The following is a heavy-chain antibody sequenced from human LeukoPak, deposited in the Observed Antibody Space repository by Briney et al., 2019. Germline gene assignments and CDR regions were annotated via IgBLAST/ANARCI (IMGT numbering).Heavy chain of an antibody. CDR3: ARQFRDSSGYYSYYFDY. Sequence: GESLKISCKCSGYSFTTYWIGWVRQMSRKGLEWMGIIYPGDSDTRYSPSFQGQVTISADKSISTAYLQWSSLKASDTAMYYCARQFRDSSGYYSYYFDYWGQGTLVTVSS. J-gene: IGHJ4*02. CDR1: GYSFTTYW. D-gene: IGHD3-22*01. V-gene: IGHV5-51*01. CDR2: IYPGDSDT.